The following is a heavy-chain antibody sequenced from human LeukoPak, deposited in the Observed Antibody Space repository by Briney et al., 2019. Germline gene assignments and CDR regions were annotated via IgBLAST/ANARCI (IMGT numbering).Heavy chain of an antibody. V-gene: IGHV3-23*01. CDR3: TKRASAWFCPPHY. CDR2: TSGRGDTT. CDR1: EFTFSSYA. J-gene: IGHJ4*02. D-gene: IGHD6-19*01. Sequence: GGSLRLSCVGSEFTFSSYAMSWVRQAPGKGLEWVSSTSGRGDTTYYADSVKGRFTISKNISKNTLYLQMNSLTAEDTAVYYCTKRASAWFCPPHYWGRGTLVTVSS.